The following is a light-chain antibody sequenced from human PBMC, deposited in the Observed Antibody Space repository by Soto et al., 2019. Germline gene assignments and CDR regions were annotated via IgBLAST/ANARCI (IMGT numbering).Light chain of an antibody. CDR3: MQALQTLPA. CDR2: LGS. CDR1: QSLLHSNGYNY. V-gene: IGKV2-28*01. J-gene: IGKJ1*01. Sequence: DIVLTQSPLSLPVTPGEPASISCRSSQSLLHSNGYNYLDWYLQKPGQSPQLLIYLGSNRASGVPDRFSGSGSGTYFTLIISRGEAEDVGVYYCMQALQTLPAFGQGTKVEIK.